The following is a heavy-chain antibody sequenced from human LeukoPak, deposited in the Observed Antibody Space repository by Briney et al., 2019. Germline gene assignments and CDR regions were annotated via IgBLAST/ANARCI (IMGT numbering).Heavy chain of an antibody. D-gene: IGHD2-2*02. Sequence: GGSLRLSCAASGFAFSSYGMSWVRQAPGKGLEGVSAISGSGGSTYYADSVKGRFTISRDNSKNTLYLQMNSLRAEDTAVYYCAKGSRYCSSTSCYTWFDPWGQGTLVTVSS. CDR1: GFAFSSYG. CDR2: ISGSGGST. J-gene: IGHJ5*02. CDR3: AKGSRYCSSTSCYTWFDP. V-gene: IGHV3-23*01.